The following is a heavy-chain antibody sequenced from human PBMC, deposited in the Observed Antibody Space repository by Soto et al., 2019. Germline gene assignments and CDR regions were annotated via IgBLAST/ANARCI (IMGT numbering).Heavy chain of an antibody. CDR3: ARDWVAARYVDS. CDR2: INPSGGST. CDR1: GYTFTSYY. V-gene: IGHV1-46*01. J-gene: IGHJ5*01. D-gene: IGHD6-6*01. Sequence: QVQLVQSGAEVKKPGASVKVSCKASGYTFTSYYMHWVRQAPGQGLEWMGIINPSGGSTSYAQKFEGRVTMTSDKSTSTVYMELGSLRSEDAAVYYCARDWVAARYVDSWGQGTLVTVSS.